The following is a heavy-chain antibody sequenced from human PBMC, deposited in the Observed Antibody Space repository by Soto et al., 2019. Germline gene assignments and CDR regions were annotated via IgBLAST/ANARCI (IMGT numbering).Heavy chain of an antibody. J-gene: IGHJ6*02. CDR2: IIPIFGTA. D-gene: IGHD3-3*01. Sequence: SAKVCCKASGGTFSSYSISWVRQDPGQGLEWMGGIIPIFGTANYAQKFQGRVTITADKSTSTAYMELSSLRSEDTAVYYCARASIGITIFGVVSQRRNYYYGMDVWGQGTTVTVSS. CDR3: ARASIGITIFGVVSQRRNYYYGMDV. CDR1: GGTFSSYS. V-gene: IGHV1-69*06.